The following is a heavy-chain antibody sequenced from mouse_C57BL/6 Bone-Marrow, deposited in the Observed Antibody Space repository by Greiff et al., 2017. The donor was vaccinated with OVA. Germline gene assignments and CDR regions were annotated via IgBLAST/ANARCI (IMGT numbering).Heavy chain of an antibody. CDR3: ARETGTGWFAY. J-gene: IGHJ3*01. V-gene: IGHV3-6*01. D-gene: IGHD4-1*01. Sequence: EVHLVESGPGLVKPSQSLSLTCSVTGYSITSGYYWNWIRQFPGNKLEWMGYISYDGSNNYNPSLKNRISITRDTSKNQFFLKLNSVTTEDTATYYCARETGTGWFAYWGQGTLVTVSA. CDR2: ISYDGSN. CDR1: GYSITSGYY.